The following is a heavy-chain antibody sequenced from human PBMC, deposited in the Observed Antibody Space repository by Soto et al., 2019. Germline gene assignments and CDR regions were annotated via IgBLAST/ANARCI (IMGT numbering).Heavy chain of an antibody. CDR2: IKQDGSEK. J-gene: IGHJ4*02. Sequence: GSLRLSCAASGFTFSSYWMSWVRQAPGKGLEWVANIKQDGSEKYYVDSVKGRFTISRDNAKNSLYLQMNSLRAEDTAVYYCARAPTDKKGRAVADYWGQGTLVTVSS. CDR1: GFTFSSYW. D-gene: IGHD6-19*01. CDR3: ARAPTDKKGRAVADY. V-gene: IGHV3-7*01.